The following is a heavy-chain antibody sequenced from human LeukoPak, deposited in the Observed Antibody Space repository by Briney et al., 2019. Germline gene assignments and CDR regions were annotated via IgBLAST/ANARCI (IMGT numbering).Heavy chain of an antibody. D-gene: IGHD6-19*01. CDR2: ISWNSGSI. V-gene: IGHV3-9*01. CDR3: AKDSRYSSGWHIDY. Sequence: SGGSLRLSCAASGFTFSSHGMSWVRQAPGKGLEWVSGISWNSGSIGYADSVKGRFTISRDNAKNSLYLQMNSLRAEDTALYYCAKDSRYSSGWHIDYWGQGTLVTVSS. J-gene: IGHJ4*02. CDR1: GFTFSSHG.